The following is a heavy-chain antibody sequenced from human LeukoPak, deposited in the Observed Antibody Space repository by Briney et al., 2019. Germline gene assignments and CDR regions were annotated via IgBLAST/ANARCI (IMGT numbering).Heavy chain of an antibody. J-gene: IGHJ3*02. CDR1: GGSISTYY. CDR3: ARDRPSLGAFDI. Sequence: PSETLTLTCTVSGGSISTYYWNWIRQPAGKGLEWIGSIYHSESTYYNPSLKSRVTISLDTSKNQFSLRLSSLTAADTAVYYCARDRPSLGAFDIWGQGTMVTVSS. V-gene: IGHV4-4*07. CDR2: IYHSEST. D-gene: IGHD7-27*01.